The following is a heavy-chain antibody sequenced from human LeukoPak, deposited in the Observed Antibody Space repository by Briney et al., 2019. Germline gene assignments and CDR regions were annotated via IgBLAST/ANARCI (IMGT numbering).Heavy chain of an antibody. CDR3: ARNDYGDYGGWFDP. D-gene: IGHD4-17*01. J-gene: IGHJ5*02. CDR1: GGSISTSSYY. V-gene: IGHV4-39*07. Sequence: SETLSLTCTVSGGSISTSSYYWGWIRQTPGKGLECIGNIYYSGSTYYNPSLNSRVTMSVDTSKNQFSQRLTSVTAADTAVYYCARNDYGDYGGWFDPWGQGILVTVSS. CDR2: IYYSGST.